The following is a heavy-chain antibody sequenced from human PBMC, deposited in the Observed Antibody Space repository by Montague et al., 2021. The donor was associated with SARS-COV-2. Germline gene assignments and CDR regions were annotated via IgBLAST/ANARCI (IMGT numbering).Heavy chain of an antibody. CDR1: GGSISSSSYY. CDR3: AKQGRSSMVRLTWFDP. D-gene: IGHD3-10*01. Sequence: SETLSLTCTVSGGSISSSSYYWGWIRQPPGKGLEWIGSNYYSGSTYYNPSLKSRATRSVDTSKDQLSLKLSSVTAAATAVYYCAKQGRSSMVRLTWFDPWGQGALVTVSS. J-gene: IGHJ5*02. V-gene: IGHV4-39*01. CDR2: NYYSGST.